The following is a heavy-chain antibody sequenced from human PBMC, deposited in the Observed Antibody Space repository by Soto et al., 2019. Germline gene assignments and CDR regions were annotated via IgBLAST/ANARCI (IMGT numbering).Heavy chain of an antibody. J-gene: IGHJ5*02. CDR2: ISCSGANT. V-gene: IGHV3-23*01. CDR3: AKHLADYESGYFRWLDA. Sequence: PGGSLRLSCAASGFSISYYSMSCVRQAPGKGLEWVSSISCSGANTYYADSVKGRFSICRDNSKNTLYLQLNSLRAEDTAEYYCAKHLADYESGYFRWLDAWGQGTLVNVSS. D-gene: IGHD3-9*01. CDR1: GFSISYYS.